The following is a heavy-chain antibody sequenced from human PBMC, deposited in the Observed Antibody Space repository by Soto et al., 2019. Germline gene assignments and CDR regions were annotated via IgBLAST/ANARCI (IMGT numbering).Heavy chain of an antibody. CDR2: MNPYNGNT. J-gene: IGHJ4*02. Sequence: ASVKVSCKASGYTFTTYDIHWVRQVTGQVLEWMGWMNPYNGNTGSTQKFQGRVTMTRNTSISTVYMELTSLRSEDTAVYYCARRKERSGPHYFDYWGQGSLVTVSS. CDR3: ARRKERSGPHYFDY. CDR1: GYTFTTYD. D-gene: IGHD6-25*01. V-gene: IGHV1-8*01.